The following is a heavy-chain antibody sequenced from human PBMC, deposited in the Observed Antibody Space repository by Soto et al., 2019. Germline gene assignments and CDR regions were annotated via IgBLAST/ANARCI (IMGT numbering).Heavy chain of an antibody. CDR3: ARTGDYGDFYYYYMDV. V-gene: IGHV4-34*01. D-gene: IGHD4-17*01. Sequence: PSETLSLTCAVYGGSFSGYYWSWIRQPPGKGLEWIGEIYHSGSTNYNPSLKSRVTISVDTSKNQFSLKLSSVTAADTAVYYCARTGDYGDFYYYYMDVWGKGTTVTVSS. CDR1: GGSFSGYY. J-gene: IGHJ6*03. CDR2: IYHSGST.